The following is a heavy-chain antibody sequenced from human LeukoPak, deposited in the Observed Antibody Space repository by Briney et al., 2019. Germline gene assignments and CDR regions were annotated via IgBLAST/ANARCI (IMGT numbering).Heavy chain of an antibody. CDR1: GGSISSYY. CDR2: IYTSGST. J-gene: IGHJ2*01. D-gene: IGHD5-18*01. V-gene: IGHV4-4*07. CDR3: ARGFQDADTAMKVAGSYWYFDL. Sequence: SETLSLTCTVSGGSISSYYWSWIRQPAGKGLEWIGRIYTSGSTNYNPSLKSRVTMSVDTSKNQFSLKLSSVTAADTAVYYCARGFQDADTAMKVAGSYWYFDLWGRGTLVTVSS.